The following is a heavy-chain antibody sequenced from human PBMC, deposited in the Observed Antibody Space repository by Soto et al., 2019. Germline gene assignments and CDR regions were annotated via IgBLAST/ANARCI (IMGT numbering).Heavy chain of an antibody. D-gene: IGHD3-3*01. J-gene: IGHJ4*02. CDR2: LSGSGDT. CDR3: AKDRDGLAYDFDS. CDR1: GFTFNSYA. Sequence: EVQLLESGGGLVQPGGSLRLSCAVSGFTFNSYAMTWVRQAPGKGLEWVSLLSGSGDTYYADSVKGRFTISRDNSKNTLYLQMNSLRAEDTAVYYCAKDRDGLAYDFDSWGQGTLVTVSS. V-gene: IGHV3-23*01.